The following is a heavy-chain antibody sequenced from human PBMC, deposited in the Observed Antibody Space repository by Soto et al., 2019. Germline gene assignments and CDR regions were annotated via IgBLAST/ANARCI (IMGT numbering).Heavy chain of an antibody. Sequence: QVQLQESGPGLVKPSGTLSLTCAVSGGSISSSHWWIWVRQPPGKGLEWIGEIYHSGSTNYNPSLKSPVTMSVDKSKNQFSLKMTSVTAADTAVYFCARAGAYDFRSAYNTEAPPDYWGQGTLVTVSS. D-gene: IGHD3-3*01. CDR3: ARAGAYDFRSAYNTEAPPDY. CDR2: IYHSGST. J-gene: IGHJ4*02. CDR1: GGSISSSHW. V-gene: IGHV4-4*02.